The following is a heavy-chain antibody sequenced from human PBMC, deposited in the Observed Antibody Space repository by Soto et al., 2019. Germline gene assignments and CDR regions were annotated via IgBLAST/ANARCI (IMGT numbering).Heavy chain of an antibody. CDR3: ARVVIPPHTLIAARGGGMDV. J-gene: IGHJ6*02. CDR1: GSSLSTSGMC. V-gene: IGHV2-70*11. CDR2: IDWDDDK. Sequence: PTLVNPTQTLTLTCTFSGSSLSTSGMCVSWIRQPPGKALEWLARIDWDDDKYYSTSLKTRLTISKDTSKNQVVLTMTNMDPVDTATYYCARVVIPPHTLIAARGGGMDVWGQGTTVTVSS. D-gene: IGHD6-6*01.